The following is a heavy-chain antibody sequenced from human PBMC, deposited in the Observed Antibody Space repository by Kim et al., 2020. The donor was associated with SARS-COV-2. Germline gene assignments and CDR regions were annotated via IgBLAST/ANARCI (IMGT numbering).Heavy chain of an antibody. Sequence: SVKVSCKASGGTFSSYSISWVRQAPGQGLEWMGRSIPILGIANYAQKFQGRVTITADKSTSTAYMELSSLRSEDTAVYYCASIIVDTAMAWYALDVWGQ. V-gene: IGHV1-69*02. CDR2: SIPILGIA. J-gene: IGHJ6*02. CDR3: ASIIVDTAMAWYALDV. CDR1: GGTFSSYS. D-gene: IGHD5-18*01.